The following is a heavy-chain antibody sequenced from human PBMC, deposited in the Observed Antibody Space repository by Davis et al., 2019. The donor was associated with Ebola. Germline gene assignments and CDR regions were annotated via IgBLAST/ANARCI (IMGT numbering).Heavy chain of an antibody. D-gene: IGHD2-21*02. CDR3: AKDTANIWFDI. CDR1: GFVFRNYV. J-gene: IGHJ3*02. CDR2: LGTSADT. V-gene: IGHV3-23*01. Sequence: GGSLRLSCAASGFVFRNYVMSWVRQAPGKGLEWVSTLGTSADTYYAGSVKGRFTISRDNSKNTLYLQMNGLRVEDTAIYYCAKDTANIWFDIWGQGTMVTVSS.